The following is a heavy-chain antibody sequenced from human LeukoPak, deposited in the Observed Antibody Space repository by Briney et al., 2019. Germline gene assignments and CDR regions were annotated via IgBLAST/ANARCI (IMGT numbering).Heavy chain of an antibody. D-gene: IGHD2-8*01. Sequence: SETLSLTCAVYGGSFSGYYWSWIRQPPGKGLEWIGEINHSGSTNYNPSFKSRVTISVDTSKNQFSLKLSSVTAADTAVYYCARGVLKGFDPWGQGTLVTVSS. CDR2: INHSGST. V-gene: IGHV4-34*01. CDR1: GGSFSGYY. CDR3: ARGVLKGFDP. J-gene: IGHJ5*02.